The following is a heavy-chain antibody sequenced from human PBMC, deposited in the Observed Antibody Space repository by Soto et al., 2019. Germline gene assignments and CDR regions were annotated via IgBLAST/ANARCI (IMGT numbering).Heavy chain of an antibody. J-gene: IGHJ4*02. Sequence: QVQLVESGGGVVQPGRSLRLSCAASGFTFSSYAMHWVRQAPGKGLEWVAVISYDGSNKYYADSVKGRFTISRDNSKNTLYLQMNSLRAEDTAVYYCASGGVLLWFGELLFGGQGTLVTVSS. CDR1: GFTFSSYA. CDR3: ASGGVLLWFGELLF. D-gene: IGHD3-10*01. CDR2: ISYDGSNK. V-gene: IGHV3-30-3*01.